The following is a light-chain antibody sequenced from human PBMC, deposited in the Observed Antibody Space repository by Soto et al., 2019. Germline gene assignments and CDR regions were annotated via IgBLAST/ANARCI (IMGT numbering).Light chain of an antibody. J-gene: IGLJ2*01. CDR2: STN. CDR3: VLYMDGGISL. Sequence: QTVVTQEPSFSVSPGGTVTLTCGLSSGSVSTSYFPSWYQQTPGQAPRTLIYSTNTRSSGVPDRFSGSILGNKAALTITGAQADDESDYYCVLYMDGGISLYGGGTKLTVL. V-gene: IGLV8-61*01. CDR1: SGSVSTSYF.